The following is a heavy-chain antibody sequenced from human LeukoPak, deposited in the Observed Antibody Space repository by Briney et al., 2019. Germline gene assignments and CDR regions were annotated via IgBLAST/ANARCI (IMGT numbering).Heavy chain of an antibody. CDR1: GGSFSGYY. D-gene: IGHD3-3*01. J-gene: IGHJ5*02. CDR3: ARARVTIFGVVIQPSNWFDP. Sequence: SETLSLTCAVYGGSFSGYYWSRIRQPPGKGLEWIGEINHSGSTNYNPSLKSRVTISVDTSKNQFSLKLSSVTAADTAVYYCARARVTIFGVVIQPSNWFDPWGQGTLVTVSS. CDR2: INHSGST. V-gene: IGHV4-34*01.